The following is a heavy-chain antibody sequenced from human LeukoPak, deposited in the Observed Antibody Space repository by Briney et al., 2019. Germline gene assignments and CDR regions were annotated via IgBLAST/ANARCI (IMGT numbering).Heavy chain of an antibody. Sequence: ASVKVSCKASGGTFSSYAISWVRQAPGQGLEWMGRIIPILGIANYAQKFQGRVTITADKSTSTAYMELSSLRSDDTAVYYCARSIQLYVEGSYYFDYWGQGTLVTVSS. CDR2: IIPILGIA. CDR3: ARSIQLYVEGSYYFDY. CDR1: GGTFSSYA. V-gene: IGHV1-69*04. D-gene: IGHD5-18*01. J-gene: IGHJ4*02.